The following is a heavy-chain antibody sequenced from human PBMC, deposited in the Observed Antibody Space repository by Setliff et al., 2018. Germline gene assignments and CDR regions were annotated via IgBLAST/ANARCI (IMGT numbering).Heavy chain of an antibody. V-gene: IGHV1-18*01. Sequence: ALVKVSCKASGYIFTSYAINWVRQAPGQGLEWMGSISAYNANTNYAQNLQGRVTMTRDTSTSTAYMELRSLRSDDTAVYYCAREPLWGSHDAFDIWGQGTMVTVSS. D-gene: IGHD7-27*01. CDR2: ISAYNANT. CDR1: GYIFTSYA. J-gene: IGHJ3*02. CDR3: AREPLWGSHDAFDI.